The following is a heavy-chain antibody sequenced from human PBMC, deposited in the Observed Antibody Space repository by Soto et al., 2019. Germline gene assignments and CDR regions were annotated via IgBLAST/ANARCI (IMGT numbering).Heavy chain of an antibody. CDR2: INPNSGGT. D-gene: IGHD6-13*01. J-gene: IGHJ6*02. Sequence: ASVKVSCKASGYTFTGYYMHWVRQAPGQGLEWMGWINPNSGGTNYAQKFQGWVTMTRDTSISTAYMELSRLRSDDTAVYYCAREVDSSSWYSGMDVWGQGTTVTVSS. V-gene: IGHV1-2*04. CDR1: GYTFTGYY. CDR3: AREVDSSSWYSGMDV.